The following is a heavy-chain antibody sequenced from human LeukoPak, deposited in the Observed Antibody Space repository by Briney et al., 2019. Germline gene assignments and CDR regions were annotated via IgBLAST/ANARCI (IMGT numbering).Heavy chain of an antibody. CDR3: ARTHKTYNYGSGPLED. CDR1: GGSISRSSYY. V-gene: IGHV4-39*07. D-gene: IGHD3-10*01. Sequence: PSETMSLTCTVSGGSISRSSYYWGWISQPPGKGLEWMASDYYSGSTYYNPSLKSRVTISVDTSKNQFSLKLSSVTAADTAVYYCARTHKTYNYGSGPLEDWGQGTLVTVSS. CDR2: DYYSGST. J-gene: IGHJ4*02.